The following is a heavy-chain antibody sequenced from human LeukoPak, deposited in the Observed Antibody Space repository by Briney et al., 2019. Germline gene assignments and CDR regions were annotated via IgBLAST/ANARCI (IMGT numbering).Heavy chain of an antibody. CDR3: GRVGVGAVAGNYLDY. CDR2: IYRDGST. V-gene: IGHV3-53*04. D-gene: IGHD6-19*01. CDR1: RFTFSSYG. J-gene: IGHJ4*02. Sequence: GGSLRLSCAASRFTFSSYGMHWVRQAPGKGLEWVSIIYRDGSTFYADSVKGRFTISRHNSKNTLYLQMNSLRPEDTAVYYCGRVGVGAVAGNYLDYWGQGTLVTVSS.